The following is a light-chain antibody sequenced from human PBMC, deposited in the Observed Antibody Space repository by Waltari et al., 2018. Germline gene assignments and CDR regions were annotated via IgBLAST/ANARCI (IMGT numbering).Light chain of an antibody. CDR2: AVR. Sequence: QSALTQPASVSGSPGQSVTISCTGTSSNVGFFNLVSWYQHNPGKAPKLMIYAVRDRTSWVSNRFSGSKSGYTASLTISVLQAEDEADYYCCSYAGRSTWVFGGGTKVTVL. CDR3: CSYAGRSTWV. CDR1: SSNVGFFNL. J-gene: IGLJ3*02. V-gene: IGLV2-23*02.